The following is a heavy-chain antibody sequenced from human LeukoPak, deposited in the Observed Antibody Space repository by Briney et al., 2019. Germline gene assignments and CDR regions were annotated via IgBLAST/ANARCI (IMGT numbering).Heavy chain of an antibody. D-gene: IGHD3-10*01. CDR1: GGSISSYY. CDR3: ARRKNTGIAMVRGVRGGLNWFDP. V-gene: IGHV4-4*07. J-gene: IGHJ5*02. Sequence: SETLSLTCTVSGGSISSYYWSWIRQPAGKGLEWIGRIYTSGSTNYNPSLKSRVTMSVDTSKNQFSLKLNSVTAADTAVYYCARRKNTGIAMVRGVRGGLNWFDPWGQGTLVTVSS. CDR2: IYTSGST.